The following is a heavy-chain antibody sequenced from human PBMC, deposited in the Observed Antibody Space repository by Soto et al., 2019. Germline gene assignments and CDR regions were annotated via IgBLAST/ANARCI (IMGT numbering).Heavy chain of an antibody. Sequence: PSETLSLTCAVYGGSFSGYYWSWIRQPPGKGLEWIGEINHSGSTNYNPSLKSRVTISVDTSKNQFSLKLSSVTAADTAVYYCARGRNYYGSGSYYRYYYYGMDVWGQGTTVTVSS. J-gene: IGHJ6*02. V-gene: IGHV4-34*01. CDR3: ARGRNYYGSGSYYRYYYYGMDV. CDR1: GGSFSGYY. D-gene: IGHD3-10*01. CDR2: INHSGST.